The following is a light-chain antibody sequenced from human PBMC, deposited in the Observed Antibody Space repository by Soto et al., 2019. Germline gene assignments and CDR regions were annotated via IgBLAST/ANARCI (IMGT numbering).Light chain of an antibody. CDR3: SSYTSIDTWF. J-gene: IGLJ1*01. Sequence: QSALTQPASVSGSPGQSITITCTGTSSDVGGYNYVSWYQQHPGKAPKVLISDVSNRPSGISNRFSGSKSGNTASLTISGLQAEDEADYYCSSYTSIDTWFFGTGTKLTVL. CDR1: SSDVGGYNY. V-gene: IGLV2-14*03. CDR2: DVS.